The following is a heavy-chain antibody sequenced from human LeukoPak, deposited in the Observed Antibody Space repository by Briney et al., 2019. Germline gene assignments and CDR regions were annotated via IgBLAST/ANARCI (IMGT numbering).Heavy chain of an antibody. D-gene: IGHD1-26*01. J-gene: IGHJ4*02. CDR3: ARGIQRGSYDRGYDY. Sequence: ASVKVSCKASGYTFTSYDINWVRQATGQWLEWMGWMNPNSGNTGYAQKFQGRVTITRNTSISTAYMELSSLRSEDTAVYYCARGIQRGSYDRGYDYWGQGTLVTVSS. CDR2: MNPNSGNT. CDR1: GYTFTSYD. V-gene: IGHV1-8*03.